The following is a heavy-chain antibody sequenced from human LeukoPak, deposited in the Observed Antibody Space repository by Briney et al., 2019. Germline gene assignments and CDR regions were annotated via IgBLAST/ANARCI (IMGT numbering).Heavy chain of an antibody. CDR1: GFTFSSYS. CDR2: ISSSSNYI. Sequence: GGSLRLSCAASGFTFSSYSMNWVRQAPGKGREWVSSISSSSNYIYYADSVKGRLKGRFTISRDNAKNSLYLQMNSLRAEDTAVYYCARDRSVAGQGFFDYWGQGTLVTVSS. J-gene: IGHJ4*02. V-gene: IGHV3-21*01. D-gene: IGHD6-19*01. CDR3: ARDRSVAGQGFFDY.